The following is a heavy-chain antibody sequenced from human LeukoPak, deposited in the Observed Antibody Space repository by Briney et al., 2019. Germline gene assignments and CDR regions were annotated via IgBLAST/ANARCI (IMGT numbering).Heavy chain of an antibody. CDR1: GGSFSGYY. D-gene: IGHD3-16*01. J-gene: IGHJ4*02. Sequence: SETLSLTCAVYGGSFSGYYWSWIRQPPGKGLEWIGEINHSGSTNYNPSLKSRVTISVDTPKNQFSLKLSSVTAADTAVYYCARGTNRIRPIKNWGQGTLVTVSS. V-gene: IGHV4-34*01. CDR3: ARGTNRIRPIKN. CDR2: INHSGST.